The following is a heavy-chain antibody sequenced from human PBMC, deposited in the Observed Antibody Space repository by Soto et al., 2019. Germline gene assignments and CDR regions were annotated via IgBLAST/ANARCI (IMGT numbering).Heavy chain of an antibody. CDR1: GFTFSSYW. V-gene: IGHV3-7*01. D-gene: IGHD2-2*01. J-gene: IGHJ6*02. CDR3: ARNDIVVVPAATGVGYYYYCGMDV. Sequence: PGGSLRLSCAASGFTFSSYWMSWVRQAPGKGLEWVANIKQDGSEKYYVDSVKGRFTISRDNAKNSLYLQMNSLRAEDTAVYYCARNDIVVVPAATGVGYYYYCGMDVWGQGTTVTVYS. CDR2: IKQDGSEK.